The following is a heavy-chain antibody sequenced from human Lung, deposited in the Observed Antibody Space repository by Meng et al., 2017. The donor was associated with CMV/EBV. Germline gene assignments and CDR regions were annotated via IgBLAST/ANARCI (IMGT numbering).Heavy chain of an antibody. CDR3: AKDREQWWWGYYGMDI. D-gene: IGHD2-15*01. CDR2: IQYDGSNK. CDR1: GFAFNSYG. V-gene: IGHV3-30*02. J-gene: IGHJ6*02. Sequence: GESLKISCEASGFAFNSYGMHWVRQAPGKGLAWVAFIQYDGSNKYYADSVKGRFTISRDNSKNTLYVQMNSLRAEDTAVYYCAKDREQWWWGYYGMDIWGQGTXV.